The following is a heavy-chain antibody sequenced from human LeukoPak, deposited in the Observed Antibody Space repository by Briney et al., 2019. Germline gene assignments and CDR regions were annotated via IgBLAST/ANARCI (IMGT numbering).Heavy chain of an antibody. J-gene: IGHJ4*02. CDR3: ARSREAAFGTPHYFDY. CDR2: IYYSGST. V-gene: IGHV4-61*05. Sequence: SETLSLTCTVSGGSISSSSYYWGWIRQPPGKGLEWIGYIYYSGSTNYNPSLKSRDTISVDTSKNQFSLKLSSVTAADTAVYYCARSREAAFGTPHYFDYWGQGALVTVSS. D-gene: IGHD6-13*01. CDR1: GGSISSSSYY.